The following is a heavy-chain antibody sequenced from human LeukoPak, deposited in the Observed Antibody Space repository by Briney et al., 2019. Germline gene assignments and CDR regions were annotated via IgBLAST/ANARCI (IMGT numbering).Heavy chain of an antibody. J-gene: IGHJ4*02. D-gene: IGHD4-17*01. CDR3: ARVRVTTGRNYFDY. V-gene: IGHV7-4-1*02. CDR1: GYTFTSYA. CDR2: INTHTGNP. Sequence: ASVKVSCKDSGYTFTSYAMNWVRQAPGQGLEWMGWINTHTGNPTYAQGFTGRFVFSLDTSVSTAYLQISSLKAEDTAVYYCARVRVTTGRNYFDYWGQGTLVTVSS.